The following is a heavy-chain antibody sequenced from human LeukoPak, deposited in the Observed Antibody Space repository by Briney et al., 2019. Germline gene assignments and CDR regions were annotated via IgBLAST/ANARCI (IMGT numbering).Heavy chain of an antibody. Sequence: GGSLRLSCAASGFTFSAYGMHWVRQAPGKGLEWVAFIRFDGTNKYYGDSVKGRFTISRDNSNNTLYLQMNSLRAEDTAVYFCAKDGLYCSSSSRSCYLWYYYMDVWGKGTTVTISS. CDR1: GFTFSAYG. D-gene: IGHD2-2*01. J-gene: IGHJ6*03. CDR3: AKDGLYCSSSSRSCYLWYYYMDV. V-gene: IGHV3-30*02. CDR2: IRFDGTNK.